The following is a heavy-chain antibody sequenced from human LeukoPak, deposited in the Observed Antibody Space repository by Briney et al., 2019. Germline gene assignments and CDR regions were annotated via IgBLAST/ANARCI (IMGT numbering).Heavy chain of an antibody. J-gene: IGHJ4*02. D-gene: IGHD6-19*01. CDR3: ARGPPHSSGWYLFH. Sequence: GGSLRLSCAASGFTFSSYGMHWVRQAPGKGLEWVAVIWYDGSNKYYADSVKGRFTISRDNSKNTLYLQMNSLRAEDTAVYYCARGPPHSSGWYLFHWGQGTLVTVSS. V-gene: IGHV3-33*01. CDR2: IWYDGSNK. CDR1: GFTFSSYG.